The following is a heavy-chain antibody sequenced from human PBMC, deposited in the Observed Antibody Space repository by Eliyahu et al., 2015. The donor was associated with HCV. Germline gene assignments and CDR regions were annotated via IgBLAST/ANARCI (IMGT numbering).Heavy chain of an antibody. CDR1: GGSISSSNW. Sequence: QVQLQESGPGLVKPSGTLSLTCAVSGGSISSSNWWSWVRQPPGKGLEWVGGIHPCGGTHYHPSLKSRVTISVDKSKNQFSLKLSSVTAADTAVYYCASTGGVHSSGNNWFDPWGQGTLVTVSS. J-gene: IGHJ5*02. V-gene: IGHV4-4*02. CDR3: ASTGGVHSSGNNWFDP. CDR2: IHPCGGT. D-gene: IGHD6-19*01.